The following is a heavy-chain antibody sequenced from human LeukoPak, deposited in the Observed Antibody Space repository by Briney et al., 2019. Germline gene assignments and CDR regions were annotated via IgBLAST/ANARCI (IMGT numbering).Heavy chain of an antibody. D-gene: IGHD2-21*01. CDR1: GYTFTTYT. V-gene: IGHV1-3*01. Sequence: ASVKVSCKASGYTFTTYTMHWVRQAPGQGLEWMGWIIAGNGNTKYSQKFQGRVTFTRDASATTAYMELSSLTSEDTAVYYCARGGGEEGAFDIWGQGTMVTVSS. CDR3: ARGGGEEGAFDI. J-gene: IGHJ3*02. CDR2: IIAGNGNT.